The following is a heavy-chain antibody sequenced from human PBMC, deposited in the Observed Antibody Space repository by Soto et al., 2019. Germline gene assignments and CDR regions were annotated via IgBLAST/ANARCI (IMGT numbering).Heavy chain of an antibody. V-gene: IGHV3-33*01. D-gene: IGHD1-26*01. Sequence: QVLLVESGGGVVQPGTSLRLSCAASGFSFRNYGMHWVRQAPGKGLEWVAVTSSDGNTKNYAASVKGRFTISSDTSKNTLYLQMSSLRAEDAALYYCARWCGSYYASWFDPWGQGTLVIVSS. J-gene: IGHJ5*02. CDR3: ARWCGSYYASWFDP. CDR1: GFSFRNYG. CDR2: TSSDGNTK.